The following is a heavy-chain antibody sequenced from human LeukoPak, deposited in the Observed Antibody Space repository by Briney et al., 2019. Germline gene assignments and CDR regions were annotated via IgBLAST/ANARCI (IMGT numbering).Heavy chain of an antibody. CDR2: IYYSGST. V-gene: IGHV4-39*01. CDR1: GGSISSSSYY. CDR3: ARQGGSYSRLGALDI. D-gene: IGHD1-26*01. J-gene: IGHJ3*02. Sequence: SETLSLTCTVSGGSISSSSYYWGWIRQPPGKGLEWIGSIYYSGSTYYNPSLKSRVTISVDTSKNQFSLKLSSVTAADTAVYYCARQGGSYSRLGALDIWGQGTMVTVSS.